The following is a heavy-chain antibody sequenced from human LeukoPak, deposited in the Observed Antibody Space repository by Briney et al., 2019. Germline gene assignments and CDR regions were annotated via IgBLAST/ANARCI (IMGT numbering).Heavy chain of an antibody. V-gene: IGHV4-34*01. CDR1: GGSFSGYY. D-gene: IGHD4-17*01. CDR2: INHSGST. Sequence: SETLSLTCAVYGGSFSGYYWSWLRQPPGKGLEWIGEINHSGSTDYNPSLKSRVTISIDTSKTQFSLKLSSVTAADTAVYYCASTAVTKGDHFYYMDVWGKGTTVTVSS. J-gene: IGHJ6*03. CDR3: ASTAVTKGDHFYYMDV.